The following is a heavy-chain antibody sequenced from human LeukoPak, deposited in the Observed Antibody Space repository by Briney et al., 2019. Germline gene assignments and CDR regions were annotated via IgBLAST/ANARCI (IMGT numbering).Heavy chain of an antibody. CDR2: ISSSGSTI. CDR1: GFTFSSYE. V-gene: IGHV3-48*03. CDR3: ARDRALTPYYYDSSGDAFDI. D-gene: IGHD3-22*01. J-gene: IGHJ3*02. Sequence: PGGSLRLSCAASGFTFSSYEMNWVRQAPGKGLEWVSYISSSGSTIYYADSVKGRFTISRDNAKNSLYLQMNSLRAEDTAVYYCARDRALTPYYYDSSGDAFDIWGQGTMVIVSS.